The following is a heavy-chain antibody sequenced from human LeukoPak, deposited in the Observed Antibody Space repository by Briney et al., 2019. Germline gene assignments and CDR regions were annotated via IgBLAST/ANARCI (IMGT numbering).Heavy chain of an antibody. V-gene: IGHV3-23*01. CDR3: ANMFLPGYYYGSGSHPPPVMDV. Sequence: GGSLRLSCAASGFTFSSYGMSWVRQAPGKGLEWVSAISGSGGSTYYADSVKGRFTIPRDNSKNTLYLQMNSLRAEDTAVYYCANMFLPGYYYGSGSHPPPVMDVWGKGTTVTISS. D-gene: IGHD3-10*01. CDR1: GFTFSSYG. J-gene: IGHJ6*03. CDR2: ISGSGGST.